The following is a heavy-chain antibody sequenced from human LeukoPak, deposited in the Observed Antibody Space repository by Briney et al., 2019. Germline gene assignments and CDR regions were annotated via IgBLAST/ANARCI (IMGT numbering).Heavy chain of an antibody. CDR2: INHSGST. CDR1: GGSFSGYY. CDR3: ASSNPRTVATVKRGNWFDP. Sequence: PSETLSLTCAVYGGSFSGYYWSWIRQPPGKGLEWIGEINHSGSTNYNPSLKSRVTISVDTSKNQFSLKLSSVTAADTAVYYCASSNPRTVATVKRGNWFDPWGQGTLVTVSS. D-gene: IGHD5-12*01. V-gene: IGHV4-34*01. J-gene: IGHJ5*02.